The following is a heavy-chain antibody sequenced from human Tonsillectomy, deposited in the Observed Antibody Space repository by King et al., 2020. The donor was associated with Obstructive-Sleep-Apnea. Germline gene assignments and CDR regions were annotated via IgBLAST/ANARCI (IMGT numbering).Heavy chain of an antibody. V-gene: IGHV2-70*01. CDR3: ARTVVVVAARIDY. J-gene: IGHJ4*02. CDR2: IGWDDDI. Sequence: TLKESGPALVKPTQTLTLTCTFSGFSLSTSGMCVSWIRQPPGKTLEWLAPIGWDDDIYYSTSLKTSLTISKDTSKNQVVLTMTNMDPVDTATYYCARTVVVVAARIDYWGQGTLVTVSS. D-gene: IGHD2-15*01. CDR1: GFSLSTSGMC.